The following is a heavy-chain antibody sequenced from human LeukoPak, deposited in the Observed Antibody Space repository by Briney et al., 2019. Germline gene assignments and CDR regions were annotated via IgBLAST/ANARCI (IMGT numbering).Heavy chain of an antibody. Sequence: SSETLSLTCTVSGDSVSSDTYFWTWIRQPPGKGLEWIGYIYYSGSTNYSPSLKIRVPISIDTSKNQFSLNVSSVTTADTAVYYCARRFDSWGQGTLVTVSS. CDR3: ARRFDS. CDR1: GDSVSSDTYF. J-gene: IGHJ5*01. CDR2: IYYSGST. V-gene: IGHV4-61*01.